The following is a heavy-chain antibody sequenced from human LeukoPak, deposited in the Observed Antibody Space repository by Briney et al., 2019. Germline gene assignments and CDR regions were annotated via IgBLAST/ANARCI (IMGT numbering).Heavy chain of an antibody. CDR3: TTSNYFYDSNAWY. CDR1: GFTFSSYW. V-gene: IGHV3-15*01. D-gene: IGHD3-22*01. Sequence: GGSLRLSCAASGFTFSSYWMSWVRQAPGKGLEWVGRIISKADGGTAGYAAPVQGRFTISRDDSTNTLYLQMNNLKTEDTAVYYCTTSNYFYDSNAWYWGQGALVTVSS. J-gene: IGHJ4*02. CDR2: IISKADGGTA.